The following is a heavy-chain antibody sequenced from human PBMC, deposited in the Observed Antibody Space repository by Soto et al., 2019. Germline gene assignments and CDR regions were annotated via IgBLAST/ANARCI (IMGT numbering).Heavy chain of an antibody. CDR3: ARTDIVVVPAAIRQSHYYYYGMDV. CDR2: ISAYNGNT. J-gene: IGHJ6*02. CDR1: GYTFISYG. V-gene: IGHV1-18*01. D-gene: IGHD2-2*02. Sequence: GASVKVSCKASGYTFISYGISWVRQAPGQGLEWMGWISAYNGNTNYAQKFQGRVTMSTDTSTSTAYMELRSLRSDDTAVYYCARTDIVVVPAAIRQSHYYYYGMDVWGQGTTVTV.